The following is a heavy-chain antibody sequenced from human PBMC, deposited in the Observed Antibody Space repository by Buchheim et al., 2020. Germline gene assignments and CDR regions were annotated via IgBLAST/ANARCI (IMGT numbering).Heavy chain of an antibody. CDR3: ARGRVGAGEYFDY. CDR1: GFTFSSYW. D-gene: IGHD1-26*01. V-gene: IGHV3-7*04. CDR2: IKQDGSEK. Sequence: EVQLVESGGGLVQPGGSLRLSCAASGFTFSSYWMSWARQAPGKGLEWVANIKQDGSEKYHGDSVKGRFTLSRDNAKNSLYLQMNSLRAEDTAVYYCARGRVGAGEYFDYWGQGTL. J-gene: IGHJ4*02.